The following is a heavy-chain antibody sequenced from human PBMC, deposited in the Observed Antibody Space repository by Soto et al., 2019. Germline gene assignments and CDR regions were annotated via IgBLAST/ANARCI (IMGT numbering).Heavy chain of an antibody. CDR1: GGSISSSNW. D-gene: IGHD3-22*01. CDR2: IYHSGST. V-gene: IGHV4-4*02. Sequence: QVQLQESGPGLVKPSGTLSLTCAVSGGSISSSNWWSWVRQPPGKGLEWIGEIYHSGSTNYNPSLKSRVTISVDKSTNQFSLKLSSVTAADTAVYYCARVDATMIANYGMDVWGQGTTVTVSS. CDR3: ARVDATMIANYGMDV. J-gene: IGHJ6*02.